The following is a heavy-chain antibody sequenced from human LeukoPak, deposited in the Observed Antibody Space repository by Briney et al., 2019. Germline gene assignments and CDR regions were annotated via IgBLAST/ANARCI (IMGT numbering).Heavy chain of an antibody. J-gene: IGHJ6*02. V-gene: IGHV4-59*08. CDR3: ARAFKYGDDKTRGYGMGV. D-gene: IGHD4-17*01. Sequence: AEPLSLVCSLSGGSIRLHYWSWMRQTPQKGGELIGYIFSREWANYNPSLKGRVTIPVSTSKQQLALSLSSVTAADTAVYYCARAFKYGDDKTRGYGMGVWGQGTTVTVSS. CDR2: IFSREWA. CDR1: GGSIRLHY.